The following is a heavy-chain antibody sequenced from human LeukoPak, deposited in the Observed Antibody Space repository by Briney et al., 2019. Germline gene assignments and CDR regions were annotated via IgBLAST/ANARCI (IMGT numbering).Heavy chain of an antibody. V-gene: IGHV1-2*02. D-gene: IGHD3-10*01. CDR1: GYTFTGYY. J-gene: IGHJ5*02. CDR3: ARVGSNYGSGSSNWFDP. CDR2: INPNSGGT. Sequence: ASVKVSCKASGYTFTGYYMHWVRQAPGQGLEWMGWINPNSGGTNYAQKFQGRVTMTRDTSISIAYMELSRLRSDDTAVYYCARVGSNYGSGSSNWFDPWGQGTLVTVSS.